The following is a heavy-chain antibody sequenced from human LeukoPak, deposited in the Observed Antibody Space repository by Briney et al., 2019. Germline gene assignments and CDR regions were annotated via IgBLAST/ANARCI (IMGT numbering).Heavy chain of an antibody. V-gene: IGHV3-9*01. CDR2: ISWNSDTI. J-gene: IGHJ3*02. CDR1: GFTFDEFA. D-gene: IGHD3-22*01. CDR3: AKDIDSAGYGALEI. Sequence: GGSLRLSCATSGFTFDEFAMHWVRQAPGKGLEWVSHISWNSDTITYADSVKGRFTISRDNAKSSLYLQISSLRDEDTAFYYCAKDIDSAGYGALEIWGQGTAVTVSS.